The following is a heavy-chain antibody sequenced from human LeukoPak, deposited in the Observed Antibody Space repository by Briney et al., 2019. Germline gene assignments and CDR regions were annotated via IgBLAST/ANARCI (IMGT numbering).Heavy chain of an antibody. CDR2: INPGDSDA. CDR1: GYSFTNYW. J-gene: IGHJ4*02. Sequence: GESLKVSCKGSGYSFTNYWIGWVRQMPGKGLEWMGIINPGDSDARYSPSFQGQVTISADKSISTAYLQWSSLKASDTAIYYCARAWNFDYWGQGTLVTVSS. CDR3: ARAWNFDY. D-gene: IGHD1-1*01. V-gene: IGHV5-51*01.